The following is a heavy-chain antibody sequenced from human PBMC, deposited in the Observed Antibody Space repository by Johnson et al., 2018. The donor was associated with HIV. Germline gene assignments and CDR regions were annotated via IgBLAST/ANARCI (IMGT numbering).Heavy chain of an antibody. D-gene: IGHD1-26*01. CDR2: ISWNSGSI. Sequence: VQLVESGGGSVQPGRSLRLSCAASGFTFDDYAMHWVRQAPGKGLEWVSGISWNSGSIGHADSVKGRFPISSDNAKNSLHLQMSSLRAEDTALYYCAKGATRYKTDGSKHDGAFDVWGQGTMVTVSS. J-gene: IGHJ3*01. CDR3: AKGATRYKTDGSKHDGAFDV. V-gene: IGHV3-9*01. CDR1: GFTFDDYA.